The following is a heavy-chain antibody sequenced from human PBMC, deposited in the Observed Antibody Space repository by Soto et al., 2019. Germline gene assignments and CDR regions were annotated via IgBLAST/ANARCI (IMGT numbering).Heavy chain of an antibody. CDR2: IYYSGST. Sequence: SETLSLTCTVSGGSISSYYWSWTRQPPGKGLEWIGYIYYSGSTNYNPSLKSRVTISVDTSKNQFSLKLSSVTAADTAVYYCARDLCSGGSCYSAFDIWGQGTMVTVSS. CDR3: ARDLCSGGSCYSAFDI. J-gene: IGHJ3*02. D-gene: IGHD2-15*01. CDR1: GGSISSYY. V-gene: IGHV4-59*01.